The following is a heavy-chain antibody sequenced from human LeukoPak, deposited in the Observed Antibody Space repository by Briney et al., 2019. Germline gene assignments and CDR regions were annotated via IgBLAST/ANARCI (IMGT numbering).Heavy chain of an antibody. CDR2: INHSGST. D-gene: IGHD3-10*01. CDR1: GGSFSGYY. CDR3: ARGRLNPRGGGSYYLDY. J-gene: IGHJ4*02. Sequence: NPSETLSLTCAVCGGSFSGYYWSWLRPPRGEGVEWIGEINHSGSTNYNPSLKSRVTISVDTSKNQVSLKLSSVTAADTAVYYCARGRLNPRGGGSYYLDYWGKGTLVTVSS. V-gene: IGHV4-34*01.